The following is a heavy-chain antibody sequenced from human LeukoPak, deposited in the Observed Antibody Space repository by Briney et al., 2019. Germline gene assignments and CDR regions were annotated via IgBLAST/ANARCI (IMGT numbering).Heavy chain of an antibody. J-gene: IGHJ6*03. CDR3: ARWHYGDPPYYYYMDV. D-gene: IGHD4-17*01. Sequence: MSSETLSLTCTVSGGSISSYYWSWIRQPAGKGLEWIGRIYTSGSTNYNPSLKSRVTMSVDTSKNQFSLKLSSVTAADTAVYYCARWHYGDPPYYYYMDVWGKGTTVTVSS. CDR2: IYTSGST. V-gene: IGHV4-4*07. CDR1: GGSISSYY.